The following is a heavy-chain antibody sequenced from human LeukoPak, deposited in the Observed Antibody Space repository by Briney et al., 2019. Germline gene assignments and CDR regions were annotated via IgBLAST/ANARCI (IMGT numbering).Heavy chain of an antibody. J-gene: IGHJ6*03. Sequence: KSSETLSLTCTVPGGSISSYYWSWIRQPPGKGLEWIGYIYYSGSTNYNPSLKSRVTISVDTSKNLFSLRLRSVTAADTAVYFCARGRVSSSTWFSTYYYYFYMDVWGKGTTVTVSS. CDR3: ARGRVSSSTWFSTYYYYFYMDV. CDR2: IYYSGST. V-gene: IGHV4-59*01. D-gene: IGHD3-10*01. CDR1: GGSISSYY.